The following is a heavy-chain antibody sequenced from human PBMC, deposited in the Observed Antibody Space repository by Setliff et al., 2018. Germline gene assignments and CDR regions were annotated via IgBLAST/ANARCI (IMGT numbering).Heavy chain of an antibody. J-gene: IGHJ3*01. CDR1: GGSITSSSYY. D-gene: IGHD3-16*01. CDR3: ATDGPAYPLGAFDV. CDR2: IYYGGST. Sequence: SETLSLTCTVSGGSITSSSYYWGWLRQPPGKGPQWIGSIYYGGSTYYNPSLKSRAAFSVDTSKNQFSLKLTSVTAADTALYYCATDGPAYPLGAFDVWGQGTMVTVSS. V-gene: IGHV4-39*01.